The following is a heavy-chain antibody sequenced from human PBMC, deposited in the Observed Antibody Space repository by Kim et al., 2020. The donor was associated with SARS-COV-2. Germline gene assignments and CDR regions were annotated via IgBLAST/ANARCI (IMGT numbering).Heavy chain of an antibody. Sequence: GGSLRLSCPASGFTFSSYEMNWVRQAPGKGLEWVSYIIGSGTTIYYADSVRGRFTISRHNEKNSLFLQMNSLRAEDTAVYYCARGQNSSPFDYWGQGTLVTVSS. D-gene: IGHD2-15*01. CDR2: IIGSGTTI. CDR3: ARGQNSSPFDY. CDR1: GFTFSSYE. J-gene: IGHJ4*02. V-gene: IGHV3-48*03.